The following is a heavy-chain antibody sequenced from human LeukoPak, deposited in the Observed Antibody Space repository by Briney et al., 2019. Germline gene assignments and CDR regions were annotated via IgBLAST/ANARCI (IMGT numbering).Heavy chain of an antibody. Sequence: PGGSLRLSCAASRFTFSSYWMSWVRQAPGKGLEWVANIKQDGSEKYYVDSVKGRFTISRDNAKNSLYLQMNSPRAEDTAIYYCARDSGYYGLFDYWGQGTLVTVSS. D-gene: IGHD3-22*01. CDR3: ARDSGYYGLFDY. CDR1: RFTFSSYW. CDR2: IKQDGSEK. J-gene: IGHJ4*02. V-gene: IGHV3-7*01.